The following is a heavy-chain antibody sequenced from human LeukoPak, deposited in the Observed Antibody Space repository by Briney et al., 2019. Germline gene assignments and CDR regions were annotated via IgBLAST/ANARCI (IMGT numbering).Heavy chain of an antibody. Sequence: PGGSLRLSCAASGFTFNSYTISWVRQAPGKGLEWISSISRTGTTIYYADSVKGRFTISRDNAKNSLYLQMNNLRSETTALYFCARDLGSGDHELLVWRQATLLTV. CDR3: ARDLGSGDHELLV. V-gene: IGHV3-48*01. J-gene: IGHJ4*02. CDR1: GFTFNSYT. D-gene: IGHD2-21*02. CDR2: ISRTGTTI.